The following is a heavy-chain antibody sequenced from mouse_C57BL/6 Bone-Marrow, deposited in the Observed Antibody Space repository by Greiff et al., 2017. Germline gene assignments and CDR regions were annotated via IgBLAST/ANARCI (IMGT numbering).Heavy chain of an antibody. V-gene: IGHV1-55*01. CDR2: IYPGSGST. CDR3: ARKGLQYPYAMDY. Sequence: QVQLQQPGAELVKPGASVKMSCKASGYTFTSYWITWVKQRPGQGLEWIGDIYPGSGSTNYNEKFKSKATLTVDTSSSTAYMQLSSLTSEDSAVYYCARKGLQYPYAMDYWGQGTSVTVSS. J-gene: IGHJ4*01. CDR1: GYTFTSYW. D-gene: IGHD1-1*01.